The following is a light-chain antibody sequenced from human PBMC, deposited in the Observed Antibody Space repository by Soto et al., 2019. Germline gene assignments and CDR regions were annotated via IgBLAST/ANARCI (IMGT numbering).Light chain of an antibody. V-gene: IGLV2-14*01. J-gene: IGLJ1*01. Sequence: QSVLTQPASVSGSPGQSVTISCTGDSSDVGGNDYVSWYQQHPGKDPKLILYEVNNRPSGVSNHFSGSKSGNTASLIISGLQSDDEADYYCSSYSTTRTLVFGSGTKLTVL. CDR3: SSYSTTRTLV. CDR1: SSDVGGNDY. CDR2: EVN.